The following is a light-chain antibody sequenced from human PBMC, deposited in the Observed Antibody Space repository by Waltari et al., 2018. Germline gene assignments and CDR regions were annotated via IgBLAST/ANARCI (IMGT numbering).Light chain of an antibody. CDR2: GQD. V-gene: IGLV3-19*01. CDR3: LSRDSSSTRL. Sequence: SSELTQDPAVSVALGQTVTITCQGDSLRRYSASWYQQRPGQAPILVLYGQDNPPSGIPDRFSGSTSGDTATLTITGAQAEDEADYYCLSRDSSSTRLFGGGTRLTV. CDR1: SLRRYS. J-gene: IGLJ3*02.